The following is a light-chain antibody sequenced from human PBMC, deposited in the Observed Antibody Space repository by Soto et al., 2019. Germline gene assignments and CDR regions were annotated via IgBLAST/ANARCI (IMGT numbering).Light chain of an antibody. CDR1: ESIYSW. CDR3: QEYNTNSRT. Sequence: IEMTQSPSTLSAYVGDTVTITCRASESIYSWLAWYKQIPGKAPQLLIYKTSTLQGGVPSRFSGSGSGAEYTLTISSLQPDDFATYYCQEYNTNSRTFGQGTRVENK. CDR2: KTS. J-gene: IGKJ1*01. V-gene: IGKV1-5*03.